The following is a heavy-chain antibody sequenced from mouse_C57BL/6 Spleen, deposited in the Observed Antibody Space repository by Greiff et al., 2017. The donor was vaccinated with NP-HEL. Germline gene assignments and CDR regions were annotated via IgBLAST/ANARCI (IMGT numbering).Heavy chain of an antibody. J-gene: IGHJ3*01. Sequence: EVQLHQSVAELVRPGASVKLSCTASGFNIKNTYMHWVKQRPEQGLEWIGRIDPANGNTKYAPKFQGKATLTADTSSNTPYLQLSSLTSEDTAIYYCAFDSYVSSDFAYWGQGTLVTVSA. CDR2: IDPANGNT. D-gene: IGHD1-1*01. V-gene: IGHV14-3*01. CDR1: GFNIKNTY. CDR3: AFDSYVSSDFAY.